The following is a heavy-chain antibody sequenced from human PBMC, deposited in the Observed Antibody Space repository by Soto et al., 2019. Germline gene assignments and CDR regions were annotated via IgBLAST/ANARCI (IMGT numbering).Heavy chain of an antibody. Sequence: SVKVSCKASGGTFSSYAISWGRQAPGQGLEWMGGIIPIFGTENYAQKFQGRVTITADESTSTAYMELSSLRSEDTAVYYCARDLSYGYLPPPIWYIDYWGQGTLVTVSS. J-gene: IGHJ4*02. V-gene: IGHV1-69*13. CDR1: GGTFSSYA. CDR3: ARDLSYGYLPPPIWYIDY. CDR2: IIPIFGTE. D-gene: IGHD5-18*01.